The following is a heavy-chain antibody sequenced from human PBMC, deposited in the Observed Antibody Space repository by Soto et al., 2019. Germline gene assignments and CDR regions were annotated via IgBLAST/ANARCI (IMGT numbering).Heavy chain of an antibody. J-gene: IGHJ4*02. CDR2: IIPIFGTA. CDR1: GGTFSSYA. CDR3: ARPHYGGNSGYFDY. D-gene: IGHD4-17*01. Sequence: SVKVSGKASGGTFSSYAISWVRQAPGQGLEWMGGIIPIFGTANYAQKFQGRVTITADESTSTAYMELSSLRSEDTAVYYCARPHYGGNSGYFDYWGQGTLVTVSS. V-gene: IGHV1-69*13.